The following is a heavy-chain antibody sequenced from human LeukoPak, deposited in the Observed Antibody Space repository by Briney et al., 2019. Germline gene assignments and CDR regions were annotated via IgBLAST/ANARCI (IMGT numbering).Heavy chain of an antibody. Sequence: GGSLRLSCAASGFTFSSYSMNWVRQAPGKGLEWVSSISSGSRYIVYADSVKGRFTVSRDNAKNSLYLQMNSLRAEDTAVYYCTRVRAGLKAFDTSGQGTLVTVSS. J-gene: IGHJ5*02. CDR2: ISSGSRYI. D-gene: IGHD2-8*01. CDR1: GFTFSSYS. CDR3: TRVRAGLKAFDT. V-gene: IGHV3-21*01.